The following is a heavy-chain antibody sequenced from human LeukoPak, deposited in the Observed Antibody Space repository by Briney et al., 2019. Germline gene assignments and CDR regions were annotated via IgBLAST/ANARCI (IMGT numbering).Heavy chain of an antibody. CDR2: IYSGGST. V-gene: IGHV3-53*01. J-gene: IGHJ4*02. CDR3: AKDSPSSVGARTLDY. D-gene: IGHD1-26*01. Sequence: PGGSLRLSCAASGFTVSSNYMSWVRQAPGKGLEWVSVIYSGGSTYYADSVKGRFTISRDNSKNTLYLQMNSLRAEDTAVYYCAKDSPSSVGARTLDYWGQGTLVTVSS. CDR1: GFTVSSNY.